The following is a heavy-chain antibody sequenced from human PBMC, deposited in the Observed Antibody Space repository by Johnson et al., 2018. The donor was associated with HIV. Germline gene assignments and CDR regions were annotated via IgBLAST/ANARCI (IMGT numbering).Heavy chain of an antibody. V-gene: IGHV3-20*04. CDR3: ARVSKYIIQGLISHDSVDAFDI. CDR1: GFTFDDHV. D-gene: IGHD2-8*01. Sequence: QLVESGGGVVRPGGSLRLSCAASGFTFDDHVMSWVRQAPGKGLQWVSGINWNGGTTDYADSVKGRFSISRDNAKSSLYLQMSSLRVEDTALYYCARVSKYIIQGLISHDSVDAFDIWGQGTMVTVSS. J-gene: IGHJ3*02. CDR2: INWNGGTT.